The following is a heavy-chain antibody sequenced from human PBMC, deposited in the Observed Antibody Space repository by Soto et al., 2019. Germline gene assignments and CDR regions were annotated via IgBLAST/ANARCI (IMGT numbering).Heavy chain of an antibody. J-gene: IGHJ6*02. V-gene: IGHV3-30*18. Sequence: GGSLRLSCAASGFTFSSYGMHWVRQAPGKGLEWVAVISYDGSNKYYADSVKGRFTISRDNSKNTLYLQMNGLRAEDTAVYYCAKDPLDSVGAIYYYYYGMDVWGQGTTVTVSS. CDR2: ISYDGSNK. D-gene: IGHD1-26*01. CDR3: AKDPLDSVGAIYYYYYGMDV. CDR1: GFTFSSYG.